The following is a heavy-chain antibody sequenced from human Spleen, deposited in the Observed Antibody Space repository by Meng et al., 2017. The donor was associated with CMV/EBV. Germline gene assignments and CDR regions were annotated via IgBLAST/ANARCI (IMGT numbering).Heavy chain of an antibody. CDR2: IYYSGST. CDR3: ARWIAAAGTCFDY. Sequence: SGGSISSSSYYWGWIRQPPGKGLEWIGSIYYSGSTYYNPSLKSRVTISVDTSKNQFSLKLSSVTAADTAVYYCARWIAAAGTCFDYWGQGTLVTVSS. J-gene: IGHJ4*02. CDR1: GGSISSSSYY. D-gene: IGHD6-13*01. V-gene: IGHV4-39*01.